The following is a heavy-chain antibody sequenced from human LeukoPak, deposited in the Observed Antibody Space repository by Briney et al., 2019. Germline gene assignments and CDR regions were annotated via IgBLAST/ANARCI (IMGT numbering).Heavy chain of an antibody. CDR3: ARQRSYYDSSGYCYAFDI. CDR1: GYSFTSYW. D-gene: IGHD3-22*01. J-gene: IGHJ3*02. V-gene: IGHV5-51*01. Sequence: GESLKISCKGSGYSFTSYWIGWVRQMPGKGLEWMGIIYPGDSDTRYSPSFQGQVTISADKSISTAYLQWSSLKASDTAMYYCARQRSYYDSSGYCYAFDIWGQGTMVTVSS. CDR2: IYPGDSDT.